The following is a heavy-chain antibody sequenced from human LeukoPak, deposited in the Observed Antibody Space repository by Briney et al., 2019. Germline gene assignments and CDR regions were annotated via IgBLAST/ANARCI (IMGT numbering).Heavy chain of an antibody. CDR2: IGGSGGST. CDR1: GFTFSSYG. Sequence: PGGSLRLSCAASGFTFSSYGMHWVRQAPGKGLEWVSAIGGSGGSTNYADSVEGRFTISRDDSKNTLYLQMNSLRAEDTALYYCAKDRDGYMGAFDYWGQGTLVTVSS. V-gene: IGHV3-23*01. J-gene: IGHJ4*02. D-gene: IGHD5-24*01. CDR3: AKDRDGYMGAFDY.